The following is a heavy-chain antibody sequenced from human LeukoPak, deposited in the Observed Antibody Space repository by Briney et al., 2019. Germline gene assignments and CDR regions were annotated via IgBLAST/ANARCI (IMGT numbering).Heavy chain of an antibody. CDR3: ARHVGYGDY. V-gene: IGHV4-34*01. Sequence: SETLSLTCAVYGGSFSGYYWSWIRQPPGKGLEWIGEINHSGSTYYNPSLKSRVTISVDTSKNQFSLKLSSVTAADTAVYYCARHVGYGDYWGQGTLVTVSS. CDR1: GGSFSGYY. J-gene: IGHJ4*02. CDR2: INHSGST. D-gene: IGHD5-12*01.